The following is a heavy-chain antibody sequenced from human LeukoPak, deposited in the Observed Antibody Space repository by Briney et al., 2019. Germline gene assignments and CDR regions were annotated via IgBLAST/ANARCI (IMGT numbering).Heavy chain of an antibody. Sequence: GGSLRLSCAASGFTFSNAWMSWVRQAPGKGLEWVANIKQDGSEKYYVDSVKGRFTISRDNAKNSLYLQMNSLRAEDTAVYYCARDIVATHWGVDWFDPWGQGTLVTVSS. CDR3: ARDIVATHWGVDWFDP. V-gene: IGHV3-7*01. CDR2: IKQDGSEK. J-gene: IGHJ5*02. CDR1: GFTFSNAW. D-gene: IGHD5-12*01.